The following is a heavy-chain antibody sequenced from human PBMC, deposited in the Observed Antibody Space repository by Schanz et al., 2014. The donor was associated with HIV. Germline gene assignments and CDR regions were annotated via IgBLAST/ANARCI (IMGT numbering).Heavy chain of an antibody. CDR2: ISYDGSNR. CDR1: GFTFSSYG. J-gene: IGHJ6*02. Sequence: VQLVESGGGVVQPGRSLRLSCAASGFTFSSYGMHWVRQAPGKGLAWVALISYDGSNRYYSDSVKGRFTISRDNSNNTLYLQMNSLTVDDTAVYYCARGRNGMGVWGPGTTVTVSS. V-gene: IGHV3-30*03. CDR3: ARGRNGMGV.